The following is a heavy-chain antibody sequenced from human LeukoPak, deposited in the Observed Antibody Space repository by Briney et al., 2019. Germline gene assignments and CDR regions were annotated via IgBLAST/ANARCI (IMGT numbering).Heavy chain of an antibody. CDR2: IIPTLHIT. V-gene: IGHV1-69*04. CDR1: GDSFSSYP. D-gene: IGHD4-23*01. Sequence: EASVKVSYKASGDSFSSYPISWVRLAPGQGLEWMGRIIPTLHITDYAKKFQDRLTITADTSTTTAYMELSSLRSEDTAVYFCAREYASGNSFHVIFHIWGQGTMVSVSS. CDR3: AREYASGNSFHVIFHI. J-gene: IGHJ3*02.